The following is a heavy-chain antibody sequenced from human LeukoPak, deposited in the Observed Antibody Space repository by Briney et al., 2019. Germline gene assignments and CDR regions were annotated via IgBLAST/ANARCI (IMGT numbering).Heavy chain of an antibody. D-gene: IGHD5-18*01. V-gene: IGHV4-38-2*01. CDR2: IYHSGST. Sequence: SETLSLTXAVSGYSISSGYYWGWFRQPPGKGLEWIGSIYHSGSTYYNPSLKSRVTISVDTSKNQFSLKLSSVTAADTAVYYCARRSIRGYEYYMDVWGKGTTVTVSS. CDR3: ARRSIRGYEYYMDV. CDR1: GYSISSGYY. J-gene: IGHJ6*03.